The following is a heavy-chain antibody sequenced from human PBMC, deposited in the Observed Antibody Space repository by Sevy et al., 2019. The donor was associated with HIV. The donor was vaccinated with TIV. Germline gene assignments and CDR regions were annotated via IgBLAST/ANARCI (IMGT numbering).Heavy chain of an antibody. CDR2: ISSSSSYI. Sequence: GGSLRLSCVGSGFTFSGNSMNWVRQAPGKGLEWVSSISSSSSYIYYADSVKGRFTISRDNAKNSLYLQMNSLRAEDTAVYYCARVGYSYGSSDYWGQGTLVTVSS. CDR3: ARVGYSYGSSDY. CDR1: GFTFSGNS. V-gene: IGHV3-21*01. J-gene: IGHJ4*02. D-gene: IGHD5-18*01.